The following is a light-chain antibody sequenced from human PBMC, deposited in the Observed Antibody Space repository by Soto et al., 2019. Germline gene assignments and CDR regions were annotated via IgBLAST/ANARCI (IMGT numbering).Light chain of an antibody. CDR2: DAS. Sequence: DIQMTQSPSSLSASVGDRVTITCQASHDITNYLNWYQQKPGKAPKLLIYDASNLETGVPSRFSGSGSGTDFTFTISSLQPEDIATYYCQQYDNVSMYTFGQGTKLEIK. CDR3: QQYDNVSMYT. CDR1: HDITNY. J-gene: IGKJ2*01. V-gene: IGKV1-33*01.